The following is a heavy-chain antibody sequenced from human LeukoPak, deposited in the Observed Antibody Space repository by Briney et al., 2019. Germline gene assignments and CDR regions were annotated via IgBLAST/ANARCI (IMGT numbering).Heavy chain of an antibody. D-gene: IGHD3-3*01. V-gene: IGHV3-15*01. Sequence: PGGSLRLSCAASGFTFSNAWMSWVRQAPGKGLEWVGRIKSKTDGGTTDYAVPVKGRFTISRDDSTNTLYLQMNSLKTEDTAVYYCTTDVVQGHYDFWSGQNYYMDVWGKGTTVTVSS. CDR2: IKSKTDGGTT. CDR1: GFTFSNAW. J-gene: IGHJ6*03. CDR3: TTDVVQGHYDFWSGQNYYMDV.